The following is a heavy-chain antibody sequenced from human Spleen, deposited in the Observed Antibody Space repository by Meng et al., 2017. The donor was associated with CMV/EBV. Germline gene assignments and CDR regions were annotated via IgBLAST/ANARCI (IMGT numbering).Heavy chain of an antibody. Sequence: GESLKISCAASGFTFDDYGMSWVRQAPGKGLEWVSGINWNGGSTGYADSVKGRFTISRDNAKNSLYLQMNSLRAEDTALYYCAKAGGGDYFDYWGQGTLVTVSS. CDR2: INWNGGST. V-gene: IGHV3-20*04. CDR1: GFTFDDYG. CDR3: AKAGGGDYFDY. D-gene: IGHD3-10*01. J-gene: IGHJ4*02.